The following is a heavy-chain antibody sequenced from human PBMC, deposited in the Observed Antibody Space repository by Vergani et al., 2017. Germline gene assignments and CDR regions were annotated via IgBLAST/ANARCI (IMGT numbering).Heavy chain of an antibody. D-gene: IGHD6-13*01. Sequence: QVQLQESGPGLVKPSQTLSLTCTVSGGSISSGGYYWSWIRQHPGKGLEGSGYIYYSGSTYYNPSLKSRVTISVDTSKNQFSLKLSSVTAADTAVYYCARDVLGIAAAGTGWGNDYWGQGTLVTVSS. J-gene: IGHJ4*02. CDR3: ARDVLGIAAAGTGWGNDY. V-gene: IGHV4-31*03. CDR1: GGSISSGGYY. CDR2: IYYSGST.